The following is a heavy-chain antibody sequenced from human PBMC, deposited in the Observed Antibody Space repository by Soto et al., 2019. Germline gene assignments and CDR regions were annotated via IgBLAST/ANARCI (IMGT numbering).Heavy chain of an antibody. Sequence: QVQLVQSGAEVKKPGASVKVSCKASGYTFTSDDINWVRRATGQGLEWMGWMNPYSGDTGYAQKFQGRVTMTRDTPISTAYMELSSLSSEDTAVYYCARGVAAAGTDWFDPWGQGTLVTVSS. CDR3: ARGVAAAGTDWFDP. V-gene: IGHV1-8*01. CDR1: GYTFTSDD. CDR2: MNPYSGDT. J-gene: IGHJ5*02. D-gene: IGHD6-13*01.